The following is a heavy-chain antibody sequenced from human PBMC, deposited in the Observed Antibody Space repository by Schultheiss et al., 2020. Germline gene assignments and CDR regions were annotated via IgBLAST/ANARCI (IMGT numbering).Heavy chain of an antibody. D-gene: IGHD3-22*01. J-gene: IGHJ4*02. CDR3: AKGDYYDSSGYYSSFDY. CDR1: GFTFSSYA. Sequence: GGSLRLSCAASGFTFSSYAMSWVRQAPGKGLEWVSAISGSGGSTYYADSVKGRFTISRDNSKNTLYLQMNSLRAEDTAVYYCAKGDYYDSSGYYSSFDYWGQGTLVNVSS. V-gene: IGHV3-23*01. CDR2: ISGSGGST.